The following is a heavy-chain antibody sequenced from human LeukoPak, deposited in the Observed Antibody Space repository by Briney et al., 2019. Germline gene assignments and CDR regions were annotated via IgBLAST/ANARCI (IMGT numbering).Heavy chain of an antibody. CDR2: MNPNSGNT. CDR3: ARARRRMVRGVIITYYFDY. CDR1: GYTFTSYD. D-gene: IGHD3-10*01. V-gene: IGHV1-8*01. Sequence: ASVKVSCKASGYTFTSYDINWVRQATGQGLEWMGLMNPNSGNTGYAQKFQGRVTMTRNTSISTAYMELSSLRSEDTAVYYCARARRRMVRGVIITYYFDYWGQGTLVTVSS. J-gene: IGHJ4*02.